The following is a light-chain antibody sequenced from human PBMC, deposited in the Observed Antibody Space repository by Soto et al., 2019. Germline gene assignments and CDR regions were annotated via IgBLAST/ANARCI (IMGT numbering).Light chain of an antibody. CDR3: QHYGSSPWT. CDR2: GAS. CDR1: QTIRSNY. J-gene: IGKJ1*01. Sequence: ETVLTQSPGTLSLSPGERATLSCRASQTIRSNYLAWYRQTPGQAPRLLIYGASNRATGIADRFSGSGSGTDFTLIISRLDPEDFALYYCQHYGSSPWTFGQGTKVEIK. V-gene: IGKV3-20*01.